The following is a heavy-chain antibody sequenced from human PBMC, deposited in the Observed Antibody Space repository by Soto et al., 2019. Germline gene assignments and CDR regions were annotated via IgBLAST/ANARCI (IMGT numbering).Heavy chain of an antibody. CDR3: ARDLMYSSSLAGWFYX. J-gene: IGHJ5*02. CDR2: IYYSGST. CDR1: GGSISSYY. Sequence: RSLACTVNGGSISSYYWSCIRQPPGKGLEWIRYIYYSGSTKYNPSLKSRVTISVDTSKNQFSLKLSSVTAADTAVYYCARDLMYSSSLAGWFYXWGQGTLVTVSX. D-gene: IGHD6-6*01. V-gene: IGHV4-59*01.